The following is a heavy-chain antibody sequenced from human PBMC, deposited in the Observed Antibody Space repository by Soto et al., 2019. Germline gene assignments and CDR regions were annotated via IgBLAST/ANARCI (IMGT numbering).Heavy chain of an antibody. J-gene: IGHJ6*02. CDR1: GGTFSSYA. CDR3: ARRGYYDSSGYYQPDGMDV. D-gene: IGHD3-22*01. V-gene: IGHV1-69*01. Sequence: QVQLVQSGAEVKKPGSSVKVSCKASGGTFSSYAISWVRQAPGQGLEWMGGTIPIFGTANYAQKFQGRVTITADESTSTAYMELSSLRSEDTGVYYCARRGYYDSSGYYQPDGMDVWGQGTTVTVSS. CDR2: TIPIFGTA.